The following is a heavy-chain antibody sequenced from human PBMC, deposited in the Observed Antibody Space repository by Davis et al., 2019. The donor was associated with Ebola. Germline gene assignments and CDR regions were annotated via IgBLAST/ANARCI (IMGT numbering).Heavy chain of an antibody. CDR1: GGSISSGGYY. D-gene: IGHD3-3*01. CDR3: ARVGVEWLLIFDY. J-gene: IGHJ4*02. Sequence: PSETLSLTCTVSGGSISSGGYYWSWIRQHPGKGLEWIGYIYYSGSTYYNPSLKSRVTISVDTSKNQFSLKLSSVTAADTAVYYCARVGVEWLLIFDYWGQGTLVTVSS. V-gene: IGHV4-31*03. CDR2: IYYSGST.